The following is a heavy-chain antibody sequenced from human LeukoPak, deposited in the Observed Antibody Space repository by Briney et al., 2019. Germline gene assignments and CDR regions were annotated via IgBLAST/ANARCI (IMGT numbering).Heavy chain of an antibody. V-gene: IGHV3-74*01. J-gene: IGHJ3*02. CDR1: GFTLNSYW. CDR3: ARDRLTNDAFDI. D-gene: IGHD2-8*01. CDR2: INSDGSGT. Sequence: GGSLRLSRAASGFTLNSYWMHWVRQAPGKGLGWVSRINSDGSGTSDTDFAKGRFTISRNNSKNTLHLQMNRLRVEATAMYYCARDRLTNDAFDIWGQGTMVTVSS.